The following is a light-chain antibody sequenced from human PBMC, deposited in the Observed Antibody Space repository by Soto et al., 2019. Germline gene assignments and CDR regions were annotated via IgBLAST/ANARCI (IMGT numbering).Light chain of an antibody. Sequence: QSPLTQPPPESGAPRPSVTIPRPGNSSDVGSYNRVSWYQQPPGTAPKLMIYEVTNRPSGVPDRFSGSKSGNTASLTISGLQAEDEADYYCSSYTSSSTYVFGTGTKVTVL. CDR2: EVT. V-gene: IGLV2-18*02. CDR1: SSDVGSYNR. CDR3: SSYTSSSTYV. J-gene: IGLJ1*01.